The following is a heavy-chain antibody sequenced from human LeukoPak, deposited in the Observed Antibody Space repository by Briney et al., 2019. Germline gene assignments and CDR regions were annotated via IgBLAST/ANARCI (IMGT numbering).Heavy chain of an antibody. V-gene: IGHV4-38-2*02. CDR1: GYSISSGYY. CDR3: ARARSHCTNGVCYRGYYYMDV. D-gene: IGHD2-8*01. J-gene: IGHJ6*03. Sequence: PSETLSLTCTVSGYSISSGYYWGWIRQPPGKGLEWIGSIYYSGSTYYNPSLKSRVTISVDTSKNQFSLKLSSVTAADTAVYYCARARSHCTNGVCYRGYYYMDVWGKGTTVTVSS. CDR2: IYYSGST.